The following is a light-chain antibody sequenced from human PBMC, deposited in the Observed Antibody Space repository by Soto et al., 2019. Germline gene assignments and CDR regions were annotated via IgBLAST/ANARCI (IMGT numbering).Light chain of an antibody. CDR2: DAS. J-gene: IGKJ1*01. V-gene: IGKV3-15*01. Sequence: EIVMTQSPVTLSVSPGERATLSCRASQTIRSDLAWYQQKPGQAPRLLISDASTRATGIPARFSGSGSGTEFTLTISSLQSEDYAVYYCHQYNNWPPWTFGQGTKVDIK. CDR3: HQYNNWPPWT. CDR1: QTIRSD.